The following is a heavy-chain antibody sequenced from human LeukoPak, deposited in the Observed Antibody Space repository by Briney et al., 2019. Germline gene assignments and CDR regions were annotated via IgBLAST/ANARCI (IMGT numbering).Heavy chain of an antibody. CDR1: GLTFSNSA. CDR2: MSFDGSHE. D-gene: IGHD2-15*01. J-gene: IGHJ4*02. V-gene: IGHV3-30*04. Sequence: PGGSLRLSCVASGLTFSNSAMHWVRQAPGMGLEWVATMSFDGSHERYGDSVKGRFTLSRDNSKNTLYLQINSLRTEDTAVYYCARGGKCSDGKCYLIDYWGQGTLVTVSS. CDR3: ARGGKCSDGKCYLIDY.